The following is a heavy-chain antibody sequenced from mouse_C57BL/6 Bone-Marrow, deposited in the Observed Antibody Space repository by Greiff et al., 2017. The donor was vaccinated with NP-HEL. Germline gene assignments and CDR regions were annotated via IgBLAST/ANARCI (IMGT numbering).Heavy chain of an antibody. CDR2: ISSGSSTI. J-gene: IGHJ3*01. V-gene: IGHV5-17*01. Sequence: EVQLQESGGGLVKPGGSLKLSCAASGFTFSDYGMHWVRQAPEKGLEWVAYISSGSSTIYYADTVKGRFTISRDNAKNTLFLQMTSLRSEDTAMYYCARELRLREGFASWGQGTLVTVSA. CDR3: ARELRLREGFAS. CDR1: GFTFSDYG. D-gene: IGHD3-2*02.